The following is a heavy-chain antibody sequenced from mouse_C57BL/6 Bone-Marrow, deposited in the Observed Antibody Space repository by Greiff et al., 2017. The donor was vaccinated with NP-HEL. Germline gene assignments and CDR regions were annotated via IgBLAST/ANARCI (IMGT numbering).Heavy chain of an antibody. CDR2: IDPENGDT. Sequence: VQLQQSGAELVRPGASVKLSCTASGFNIKDDYMHWVKQRPEQGLEWIGWIDPENGDTEYASKFQGKATITADTSSNTAYLQLSSLTSEDTAVYYCTTYPGEFAYWGQGTLVTVSA. CDR1: GFNIKDDY. J-gene: IGHJ3*01. CDR3: TTYPGEFAY. V-gene: IGHV14-4*01.